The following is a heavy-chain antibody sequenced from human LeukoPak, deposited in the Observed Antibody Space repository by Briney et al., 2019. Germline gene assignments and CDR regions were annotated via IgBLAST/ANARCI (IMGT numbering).Heavy chain of an antibody. D-gene: IGHD6-6*01. J-gene: IGHJ4*02. CDR2: INTDGSST. CDR3: ARVIAAPPFDY. Sequence: GGSLRLSCAASGFTFSSYWMHWVRQAPGKGLVWVSRINTDGSSTSYADSVEGRFTISRDNAKNTLYLQMNSLRAEDTAVYYCARVIAAPPFDYWGQGTLVTVSS. V-gene: IGHV3-74*01. CDR1: GFTFSSYW.